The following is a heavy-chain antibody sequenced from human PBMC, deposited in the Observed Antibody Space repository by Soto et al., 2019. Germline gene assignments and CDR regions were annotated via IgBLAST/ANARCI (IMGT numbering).Heavy chain of an antibody. Sequence: GVSLKISCKGSGYSFTSYWIGWVRQMPGKGLEWMGIIYPGDSDTRYSPSFQGQVTISADKSISTAYLQWSSLKASDTAMYYCALTYYYDSSGYYYLDYWGQGTLVTVSS. CDR2: IYPGDSDT. V-gene: IGHV5-51*01. D-gene: IGHD3-22*01. J-gene: IGHJ4*02. CDR3: ALTYYYDSSGYYYLDY. CDR1: GYSFTSYW.